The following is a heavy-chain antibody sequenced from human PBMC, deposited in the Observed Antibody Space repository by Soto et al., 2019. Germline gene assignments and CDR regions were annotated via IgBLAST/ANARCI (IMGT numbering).Heavy chain of an antibody. Sequence: SETLSLTCAVYGGSFSGYFWSWLRQPPGKGREWLAEANDRGSRNDNPSLRGRLTISLDTSKNQFSLRLSSVTSADTAVYYCARGLAPTIFGTVPTPNWFDPWGQGALVTVSS. CDR2: ANDRGSR. D-gene: IGHD3-3*01. CDR1: GGSFSGYF. J-gene: IGHJ5*02. V-gene: IGHV4-34*01. CDR3: ARGLAPTIFGTVPTPNWFDP.